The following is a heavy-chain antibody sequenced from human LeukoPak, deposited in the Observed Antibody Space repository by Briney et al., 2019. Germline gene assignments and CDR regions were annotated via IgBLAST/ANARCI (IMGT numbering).Heavy chain of an antibody. D-gene: IGHD1-14*01. CDR1: GFSFSVSV. Sequence: GGSLRLSCAASGFSFSVSVMHWVRKAPGKGLEWVSVIYSGGSTYYADSVKGRFTISRDNSKNTLYLQMNSLRAEDTAVYYCARWEPLLPSFDYWGQGTLVTVSS. CDR2: IYSGGST. CDR3: ARWEPLLPSFDY. V-gene: IGHV3-66*01. J-gene: IGHJ4*02.